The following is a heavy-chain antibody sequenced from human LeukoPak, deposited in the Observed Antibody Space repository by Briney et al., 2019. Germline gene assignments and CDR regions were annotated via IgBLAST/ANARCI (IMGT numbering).Heavy chain of an antibody. CDR2: IHYSGST. CDR1: GGSISGYY. CDR3: ARHYGP. V-gene: IGHV4-59*08. J-gene: IGHJ5*02. Sequence: SETLSLTCTVSGGSISGYYWSWIRQSPGRGLEWMGYIHYSGSTDYNPSLKSRVTISVDTSKNQFSLKLNSVTAADTAVYYCARHYGPWGQGTLVTVSS. D-gene: IGHD3-10*01.